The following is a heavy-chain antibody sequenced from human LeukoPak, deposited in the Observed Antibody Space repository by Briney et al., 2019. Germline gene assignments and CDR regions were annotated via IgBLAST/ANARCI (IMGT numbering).Heavy chain of an antibody. CDR1: GGSISSYY. CDR2: IYYSGST. Sequence: SETLSLTCTVSGGSISSYYWSWIRQPPGKGLEWIGYIYYSGSTTSNPSLKSRVTIAVDTSKNQFSLKLSSVTAADTAVYYCARRTNYYDSSGYSGAFDIWGQGTMVTVSS. CDR3: ARRTNYYDSSGYSGAFDI. D-gene: IGHD3-22*01. J-gene: IGHJ3*02. V-gene: IGHV4-59*01.